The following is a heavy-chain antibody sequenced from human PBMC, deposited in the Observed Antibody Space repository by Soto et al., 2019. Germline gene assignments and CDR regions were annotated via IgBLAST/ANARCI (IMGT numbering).Heavy chain of an antibody. D-gene: IGHD3-3*01. CDR3: ARIVESDYTIDFDL. Sequence: QVQLPESGPGLVKPSQTLSLTCTVPGGSISSGDYYWSWIRQPPGKGLEWIGYIYYSGRTNYNPSLSSRVTISVDTSKNQFSLNLSSVTAADTAVYYCARIVESDYTIDFDLWGRGTLVTVSS. V-gene: IGHV4-30-4*01. CDR1: GGSISSGDYY. J-gene: IGHJ2*01. CDR2: IYYSGRT.